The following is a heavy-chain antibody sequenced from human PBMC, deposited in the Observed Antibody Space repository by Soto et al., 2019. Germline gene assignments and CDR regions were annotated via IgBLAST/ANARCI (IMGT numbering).Heavy chain of an antibody. D-gene: IGHD3-3*02. CDR3: ARGFSQYNWFDP. V-gene: IGHV4-34*01. CDR1: GGSFSGYY. J-gene: IGHJ5*02. Sequence: SETLSLTCAVYGGSFSGYYWSWIRQPPGKGLEWIGEINHSGSTNYNPSLKSRVTMTTDTSTSTAYMELRSLRSDDTAVYYCARGFSQYNWFDPWGQGTLVTVSS. CDR2: INHSGST.